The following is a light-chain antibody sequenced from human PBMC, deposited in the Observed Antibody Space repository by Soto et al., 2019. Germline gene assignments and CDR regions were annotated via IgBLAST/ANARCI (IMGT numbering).Light chain of an antibody. V-gene: IGLV2-14*01. CDR2: EVN. J-gene: IGLJ1*01. CDR1: SSVIGAYNY. CDR3: SSFTTSSTYV. Sequence: QSVLTQPASVSGSPGQSITISCTGTSSVIGAYNYVSWYQQYPGRAPKLMIYEVNNRPSGVSNRFSGSKSGNTASLTISGLQAEDDADYYCSSFTTSSTYVVGAGTKVTVL.